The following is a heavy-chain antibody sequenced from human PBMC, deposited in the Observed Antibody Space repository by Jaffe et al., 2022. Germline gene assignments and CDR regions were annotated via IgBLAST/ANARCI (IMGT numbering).Heavy chain of an antibody. D-gene: IGHD6-13*01. CDR3: ARGIGFSSSPHYYYYYYMDV. CDR2: INHSGST. V-gene: IGHV4-34*01. CDR1: GGSFSGYY. Sequence: QVQLQQWGAGLLKPSETLSLTCAVYGGSFSGYYWSWIRQPPGKGLEWIGEINHSGSTNYNPSLKSRVTISVDTSKNQFSLKLSSVTAADTAVYYCARGIGFSSSPHYYYYYYMDVWGKGTTVTVSS. J-gene: IGHJ6*03.